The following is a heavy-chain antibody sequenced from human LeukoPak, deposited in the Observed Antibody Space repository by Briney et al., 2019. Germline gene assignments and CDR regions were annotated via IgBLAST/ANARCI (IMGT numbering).Heavy chain of an antibody. CDR2: IRSKAYGGTT. Sequence: PGGSLRLSCTASGFTFCDYAMSWVRQAPGKGLEWVGFIRSKAYGGTTEYAASVKGRFTISRDDSKSIAYLQMNSLKTEDTAVYYCTRDNLEYGMDVWGQGTTVTVSS. J-gene: IGHJ6*02. CDR3: TRDNLEYGMDV. CDR1: GFTFCDYA. V-gene: IGHV3-49*04. D-gene: IGHD1-14*01.